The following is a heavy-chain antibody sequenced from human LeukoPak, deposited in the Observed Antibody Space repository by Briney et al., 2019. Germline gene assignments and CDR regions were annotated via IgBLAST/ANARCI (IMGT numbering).Heavy chain of an antibody. CDR1: GFTFSNYD. D-gene: IGHD6-13*01. J-gene: IGHJ4*02. Sequence: GGSLRLSCAVSGFTFSNYDMHWVRQAPGKGLEWVSCISGSGADTYYADSVKGRFTLSRDNYKNTLYLQMNSLRAEDAALYYCEKSDCSIWYFDCWGQGTLVTVSS. V-gene: IGHV3-23*01. CDR2: ISGSGADT. CDR3: EKSDCSIWYFDC.